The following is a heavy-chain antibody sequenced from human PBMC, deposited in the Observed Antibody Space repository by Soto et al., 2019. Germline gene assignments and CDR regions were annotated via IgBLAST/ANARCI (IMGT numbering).Heavy chain of an antibody. CDR2: ISSSSSTI. V-gene: IGHV3-48*02. CDR3: ARSDVLWGSYRFDY. CDR1: GFTFSSYS. J-gene: IGHJ4*02. Sequence: AGGSLRLSCAASGFTFSSYSMNWVRQAPGKGLEWVSYISSSSSTIYYADSVKGRFTISRDNAKNSLYLQMNSLRDEDTAVYYCARSDVLWGSYRFDYWGQGTLVTVSS. D-gene: IGHD3-16*02.